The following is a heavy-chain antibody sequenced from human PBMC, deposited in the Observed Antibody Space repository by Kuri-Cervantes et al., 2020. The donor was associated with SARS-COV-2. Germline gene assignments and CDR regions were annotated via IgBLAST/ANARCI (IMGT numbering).Heavy chain of an antibody. Sequence: GGSLRLSCAASGFTFSNAWISWVRQAPGKGLEWVSSISSSSSYIYYADSVKGRFTISRDNAKNSLYLQMNSLRAEDTAVYYCARGSSSSWGDYLVQGTLVTVSS. J-gene: IGHJ4*02. D-gene: IGHD6-6*01. CDR1: GFTFSNAW. CDR2: ISSSSSYI. V-gene: IGHV3-21*01. CDR3: ARGSSSSWGDY.